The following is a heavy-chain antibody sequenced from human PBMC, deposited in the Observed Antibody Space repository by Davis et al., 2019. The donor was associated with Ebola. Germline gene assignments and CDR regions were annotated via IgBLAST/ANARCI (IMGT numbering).Heavy chain of an antibody. CDR2: ISSSSNTI. D-gene: IGHD2-21*02. CDR1: GFSFSSYN. CDR3: VRVGPLQRLHYY. J-gene: IGHJ6*01. Sequence: PGGSLRLSCAASGFSFSSYNLNWVRQAPGKGLEWVSYISSSSNTIYYADSVKGRFTISRDNAKNSLYPQMNSLRDEDTAMYYCVRVGPLQRLHYY. V-gene: IGHV3-48*02.